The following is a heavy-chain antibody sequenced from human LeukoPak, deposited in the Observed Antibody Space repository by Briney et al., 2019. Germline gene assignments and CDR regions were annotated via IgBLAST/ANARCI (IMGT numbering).Heavy chain of an antibody. Sequence: GGSLRLSCAASGFTVSSNYMSWVRQAPGKGLEWVSVIYSGGSTYYADSVKGRFTISRDNSKNTLYLQMNSLRAEDTAVYYCARSGRIDYADYGGRDYWGLGTLVTVSS. D-gene: IGHD4-17*01. CDR2: IYSGGST. J-gene: IGHJ4*02. V-gene: IGHV3-66*01. CDR1: GFTVSSNY. CDR3: ARSGRIDYADYGGRDY.